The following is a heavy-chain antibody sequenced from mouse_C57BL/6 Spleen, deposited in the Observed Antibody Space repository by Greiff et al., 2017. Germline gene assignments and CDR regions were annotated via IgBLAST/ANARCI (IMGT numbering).Heavy chain of an antibody. Sequence: VQLQQSGAELVRPGTSVKMSCKASGYTFTNYWIGWAKQRPGHGLEWIGDIYPGGGYTNYNEKFKGKATLNADKSSSTAYMQFSSLTSEDSAIYYCARSYGNYFDYWGQGTTLTVSS. V-gene: IGHV1-63*01. CDR3: ARSYGNYFDY. D-gene: IGHD2-1*01. J-gene: IGHJ2*01. CDR2: IYPGGGYT. CDR1: GYTFTNYW.